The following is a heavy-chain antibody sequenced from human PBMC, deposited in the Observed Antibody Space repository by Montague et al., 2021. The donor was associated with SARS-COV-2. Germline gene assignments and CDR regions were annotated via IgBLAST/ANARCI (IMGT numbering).Heavy chain of an antibody. CDR1: SGSIGAYY. Sequence: SETLSLTCTASSGSIGAYYWSWIRQPPGKGLEWIGYIDNSGSTNHNPSLESRVTMSVDTSKNQFSLKLNSVTAADTAVYYCARHGGNDAFDIWGRGTMVTVSS. J-gene: IGHJ3*02. V-gene: IGHV4-59*01. CDR3: ARHGGNDAFDI. CDR2: IDNSGST. D-gene: IGHD4-23*01.